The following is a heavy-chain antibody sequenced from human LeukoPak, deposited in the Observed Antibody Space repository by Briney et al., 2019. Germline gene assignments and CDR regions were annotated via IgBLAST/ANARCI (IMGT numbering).Heavy chain of an antibody. J-gene: IGHJ4*02. CDR1: GGSISSSIYY. CDR2: FYYSGST. D-gene: IGHD3-10*01. Sequence: KRSETLSLTCTVSGGSISSSIYYWGWIRQPPGKGLEWIGSFYYSGSTYYNPSLKSRVTISIDTSKNQFSLNLSSVTAADTAVYYCVRCDFGAGSYSPHFDYWGQGTLVIVSS. CDR3: VRCDFGAGSYSPHFDY. V-gene: IGHV4-39*01.